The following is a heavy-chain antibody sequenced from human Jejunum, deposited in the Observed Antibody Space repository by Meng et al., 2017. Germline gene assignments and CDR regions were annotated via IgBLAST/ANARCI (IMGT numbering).Heavy chain of an antibody. CDR2: INQDGSEK. CDR3: ARESLAWYPLDY. D-gene: IGHD6-13*01. V-gene: IGHV3-7*01. Sequence: GGSLRLSCEASAFTFSKYWMTWVRQAPGKGLEWVANINQDGSEKDYVDSVKGRFTISRDNAKNTLYLQLNSLRAEDTAVYYCARESLAWYPLDYWGQGTRVTVSS. J-gene: IGHJ4*02. CDR1: AFTFSKYW.